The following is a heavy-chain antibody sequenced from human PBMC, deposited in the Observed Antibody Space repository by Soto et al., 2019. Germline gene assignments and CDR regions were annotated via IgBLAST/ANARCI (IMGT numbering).Heavy chain of an antibody. D-gene: IGHD1-7*01. J-gene: IGHJ5*02. Sequence: QVQLVQSGTEVKKPGSSVKVSCRSSGGTFSNYAFSWVRQAPGQGLEWMGGIIPMFHTRNYAQKFQGRLTITADESTSTIYMELDSLTSEDTAVYYCAISEQSELQWFDPWGQGTLVTVSS. V-gene: IGHV1-69*01. CDR3: AISEQSELQWFDP. CDR1: GGTFSNYA. CDR2: IIPMFHTR.